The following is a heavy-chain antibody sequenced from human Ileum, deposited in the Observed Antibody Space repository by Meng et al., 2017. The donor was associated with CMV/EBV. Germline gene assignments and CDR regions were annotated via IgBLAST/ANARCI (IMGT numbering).Heavy chain of an antibody. Sequence: ASVKVFCKASGYTFTSYDINWVRQATGQGLEWMGWMNPNSGNTGYAQKFQGRVTITRNTSISTAYMELSSLGSEDTAVYYCARAQLKIRFLGWKKSGDAFDIWGQGTMVTVSS. V-gene: IGHV1-8*03. CDR3: ARAQLKIRFLGWKKSGDAFDI. CDR1: GYTFTSYD. CDR2: MNPNSGNT. J-gene: IGHJ3*02. D-gene: IGHD3-3*01.